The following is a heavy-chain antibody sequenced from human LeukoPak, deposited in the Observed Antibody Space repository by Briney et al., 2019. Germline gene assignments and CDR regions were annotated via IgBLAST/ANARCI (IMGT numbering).Heavy chain of an antibody. J-gene: IGHJ5*02. CDR3: ARALGYQLLSWWFDP. CDR1: GNTFTTSV. V-gene: IGHV1-18*01. Sequence: ASVKVSCKAPGNTFTTSVLSWVRQPPGQGLDWMGWISPYNDNTNYAQKLQGRVTMTTDTSTSTAYMELRSLRSDDTAVYYCARALGYQLLSWWFDPWGQGTLVTVSS. D-gene: IGHD2-2*01. CDR2: ISPYNDNT.